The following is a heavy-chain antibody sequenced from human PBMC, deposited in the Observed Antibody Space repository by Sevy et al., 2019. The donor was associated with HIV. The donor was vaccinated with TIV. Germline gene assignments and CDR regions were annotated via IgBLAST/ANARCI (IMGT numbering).Heavy chain of an antibody. Sequence: GGSLRLSCAAPGFTFSRYWMSWVRQAPGKGLEWVANIKQDGSEKYYVDSVKGRFTISRDNAKNSLYLQMNSLRAEDTAVYYCARLKDDSSGYTFGYWGQGTLVTVSS. V-gene: IGHV3-7*03. J-gene: IGHJ4*02. CDR1: GFTFSRYW. CDR2: IKQDGSEK. CDR3: ARLKDDSSGYTFGY. D-gene: IGHD3-22*01.